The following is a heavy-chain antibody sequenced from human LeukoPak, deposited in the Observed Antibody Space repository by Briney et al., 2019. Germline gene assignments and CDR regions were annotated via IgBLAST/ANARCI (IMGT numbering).Heavy chain of an antibody. D-gene: IGHD2-2*01. V-gene: IGHV1-18*01. CDR1: GYTFTSCG. CDR2: ISAYNGNT. Sequence: ASVKVSCKASGYTFTSCGISWVRQAPGQGLEWMGWISAYNGNTNYAQKLQGRVTMTTDTSTSTAYMELRSLRSDDTAVYYCARSGDQIVVVPAAPPGPYYYYYGMDVWGQGTTVTVSS. CDR3: ARSGDQIVVVPAAPPGPYYYYYGMDV. J-gene: IGHJ6*02.